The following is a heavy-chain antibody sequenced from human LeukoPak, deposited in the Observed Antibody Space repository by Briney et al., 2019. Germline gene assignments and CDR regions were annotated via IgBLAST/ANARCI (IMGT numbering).Heavy chain of an antibody. V-gene: IGHV3-48*04. Sequence: PPGGSLRLSCAASGFIFSSYSMNWVRQAPGKGLEWGSYISSSGSTIYYADSVKGRFTISRDNAKNSLYLQMNSLRAEDTAVYYCAELGITMIGGVWGKGTTVTISS. J-gene: IGHJ6*04. CDR3: AELGITMIGGV. CDR1: GFIFSSYS. D-gene: IGHD3-10*02. CDR2: ISSSGSTI.